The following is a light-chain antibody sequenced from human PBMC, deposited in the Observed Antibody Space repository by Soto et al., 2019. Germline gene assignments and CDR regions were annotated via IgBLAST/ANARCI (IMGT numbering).Light chain of an antibody. Sequence: QSALTQPASVSGTLGQSITIPCTGTSSDIGGYDYVSWYQQRPGKAPKLMIYDVTNRPSGVSNRFSGSKSGDTASLTISGLQAEDEADYYCSSYTSTNTPLVFGTGTKVTVL. CDR3: SSYTSTNTPLV. J-gene: IGLJ1*01. CDR1: SSDIGGYDY. CDR2: DVT. V-gene: IGLV2-14*01.